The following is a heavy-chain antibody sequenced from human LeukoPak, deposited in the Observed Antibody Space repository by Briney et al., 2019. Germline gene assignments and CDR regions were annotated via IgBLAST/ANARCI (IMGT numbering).Heavy chain of an antibody. D-gene: IGHD3-10*01. V-gene: IGHV3-23*01. CDR2: IGGSGSTT. CDR1: GLTFGNYG. CDR3: AEVESSYCRI. J-gene: IGHJ4*02. Sequence: PGLSLRLSCVASGLTFGNYGMNWVRQAPGKGLEWVSSIGGSGSTTYYADSVRGRFTISRDNSKNSMYLQMSSLRAEDTAIYYCAEVESSYCRIWGQGTLVTVSS.